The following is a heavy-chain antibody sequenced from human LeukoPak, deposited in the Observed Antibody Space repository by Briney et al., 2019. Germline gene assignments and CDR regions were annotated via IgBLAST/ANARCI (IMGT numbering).Heavy chain of an antibody. V-gene: IGHV1-69*13. J-gene: IGHJ4*02. CDR2: IITIFGTA. D-gene: IGHD4-17*01. CDR1: GYTFTNYS. Sequence: ASVKVSCKASGYTFTNYSISWVRQAPGQGLEWMGGIITIFGTAKYAQKFQGRVTITADESTSTAYMELSSLRSEDTAVYYCARGAIPPLSKYYGDYVDQFHYWGQGTLVTVSS. CDR3: ARGAIPPLSKYYGDYVDQFHY.